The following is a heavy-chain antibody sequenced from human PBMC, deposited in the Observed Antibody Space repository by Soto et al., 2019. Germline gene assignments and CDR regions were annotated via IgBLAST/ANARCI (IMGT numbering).Heavy chain of an antibody. CDR3: TTGLTIFGVVIDP. V-gene: IGHV3-15*01. CDR2: IKRKSDGATT. D-gene: IGHD3-3*01. Sequence: LRLYCAASGFTFSNALMTWIRQAPGKGLEWVGRIKRKSDGATTDYAAPVRGRLIISRDDSQKPPQLKMNSLNTEDTAGHYCTTGLTIFGVVIDPWGQGTLVTVSS. J-gene: IGHJ5*02. CDR1: GFTFSNAL.